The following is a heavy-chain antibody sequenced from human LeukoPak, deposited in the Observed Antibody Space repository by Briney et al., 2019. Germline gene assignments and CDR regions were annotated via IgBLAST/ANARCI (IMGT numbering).Heavy chain of an antibody. J-gene: IGHJ6*02. CDR1: GGSISGDY. Sequence: SGTLSLTCSVSGGSISGDYWTWSRQPPGKGLEWIGQIHYTGKPDYNPSLKSRITISVDTSKNQVSLQVSSVTAADSAIYYCARFGVDYDMDVWGHGTTVTVFS. D-gene: IGHD3-16*01. CDR2: IHYTGKP. V-gene: IGHV4-59*01. CDR3: ARFGVDYDMDV.